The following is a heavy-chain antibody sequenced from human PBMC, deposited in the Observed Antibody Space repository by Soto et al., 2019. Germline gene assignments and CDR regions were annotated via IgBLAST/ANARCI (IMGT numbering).Heavy chain of an antibody. J-gene: IGHJ3*02. CDR3: ARDLGYDILTGYKNSDAFDI. CDR2: IYYSGST. CDR1: GGSISSGGYY. D-gene: IGHD3-9*01. V-gene: IGHV4-31*03. Sequence: SETLSLTCTVSGGSISSGGYYWSWIRQHPGKGLEWIGYIYYSGSTYYNPSLKSRVTISVDTSKNQFSLKLSSVTAVDTAVYYFARDLGYDILTGYKNSDAFDIWGQGTMVTVSS.